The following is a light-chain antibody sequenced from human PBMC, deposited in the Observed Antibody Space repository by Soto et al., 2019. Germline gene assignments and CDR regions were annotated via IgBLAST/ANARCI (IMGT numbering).Light chain of an antibody. Sequence: QSALTQPASVSGSPGQSITISCTGTSSDIGAYNYVSWYQQHPRKAPKLLIYEVTNRPSGVSDRFSGSKSGNTASLTISGLQAEDEANYYCNSYTTLSNRVFGTGTKVTVL. V-gene: IGLV2-14*01. J-gene: IGLJ1*01. CDR2: EVT. CDR1: SSDIGAYNY. CDR3: NSYTTLSNRV.